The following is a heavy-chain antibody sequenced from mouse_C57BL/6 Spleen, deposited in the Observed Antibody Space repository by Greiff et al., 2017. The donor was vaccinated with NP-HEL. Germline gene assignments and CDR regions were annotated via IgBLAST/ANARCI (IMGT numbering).Heavy chain of an antibody. Sequence: QVQLKESGAELVRPGASVTLSCKASGYTFTDYEMHWVKQTPVHGLEWIGAIDPETGGTAYNQKFKGKAILTADKSSSTAYMELRSLTSEDSAVYYCTVTGTWGYFDYWGQGTTLTGSS. CDR3: TVTGTWGYFDY. CDR2: IDPETGGT. D-gene: IGHD4-1*01. J-gene: IGHJ2*01. V-gene: IGHV1-15*01. CDR1: GYTFTDYE.